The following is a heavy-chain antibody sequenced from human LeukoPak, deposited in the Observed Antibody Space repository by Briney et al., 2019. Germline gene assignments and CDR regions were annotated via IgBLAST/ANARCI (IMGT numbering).Heavy chain of an antibody. J-gene: IGHJ6*02. V-gene: IGHV3-21*01. CDR1: GFTFSHAW. Sequence: GGSLRLSCAASGFTFSHAWMSWVRQAPGKGLEWVSSISSSSSYIYYADSVKGRFTISRDNAKNSLYLQMNSLRAEDTAVYYCAREIASYGMDVWGQGTTVTVSS. CDR2: ISSSSSYI. CDR3: AREIASYGMDV. D-gene: IGHD6-13*01.